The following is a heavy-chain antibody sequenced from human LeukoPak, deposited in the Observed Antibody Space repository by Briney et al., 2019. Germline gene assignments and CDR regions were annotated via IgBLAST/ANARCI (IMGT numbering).Heavy chain of an antibody. V-gene: IGHV3-23*01. J-gene: IGHJ4*02. CDR2: ISGSGGST. CDR1: GFTFSSYA. D-gene: IGHD1-1*01. Sequence: GGSLRLSCAASGFTFSSYAMSWVRQAPGKGLEWVSAISGSGGSTHYADSVKGRFTISRDNSKNTLYLQMNSLRAEDTAVYYCANQRLERRNYWGQGTLVTVSS. CDR3: ANQRLERRNY.